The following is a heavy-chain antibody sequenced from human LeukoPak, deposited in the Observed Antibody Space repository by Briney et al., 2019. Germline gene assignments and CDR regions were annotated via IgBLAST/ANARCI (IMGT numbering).Heavy chain of an antibody. J-gene: IGHJ4*02. CDR3: ARARESMATAGSYFDY. V-gene: IGHV4-39*07. CDR1: GGSISSSSYY. D-gene: IGHD6-13*01. Sequence: PSETLSLTCTVSGGSISSSSYYWGWIRQPPGKGLEWIGSIYYSGSTNYNPSLRSRVTISLARSNSQFSLRLSSVTAADTAVYYCARARESMATAGSYFDYWGQGTLVTVSS. CDR2: IYYSGST.